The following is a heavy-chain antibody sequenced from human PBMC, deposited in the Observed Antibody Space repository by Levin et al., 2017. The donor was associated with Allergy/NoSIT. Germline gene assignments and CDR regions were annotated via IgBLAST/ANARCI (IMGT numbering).Heavy chain of an antibody. CDR1: GYTFTGYY. Sequence: GESLKISCKASGYTFTGYYMHWVRQAPGQGLEWMGWINPNSGGTNYAQKFQGRVTMTRDTSISTAYMELSRLRSDDTAVYYCARDWYYYDSSGYYGYGMDVWGQGTTVTVSS. CDR3: ARDWYYYDSSGYYGYGMDV. D-gene: IGHD3-22*01. J-gene: IGHJ6*02. CDR2: INPNSGGT. V-gene: IGHV1-2*02.